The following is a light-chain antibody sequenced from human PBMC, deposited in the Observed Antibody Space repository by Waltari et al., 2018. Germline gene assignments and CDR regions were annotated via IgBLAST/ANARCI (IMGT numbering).Light chain of an antibody. CDR2: GAS. CDR3: QKYDRLPAT. Sequence: EIVLTTSPGTLSLSPGERGTLSCRASQSVSRFLAWYQQKPGQAPRLLIYGASTRATGIPDRFSGSGSGTDFSLTISRLEPEDFAVYYCQKYDRLPATFGQGTKVEIK. V-gene: IGKV3-20*01. J-gene: IGKJ1*01. CDR1: QSVSRF.